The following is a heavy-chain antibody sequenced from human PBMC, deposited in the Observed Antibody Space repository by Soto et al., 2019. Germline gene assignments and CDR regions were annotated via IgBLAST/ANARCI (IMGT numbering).Heavy chain of an antibody. CDR1: GESLTGYY. CDR2: INHSGTA. V-gene: IGHV4-34*01. CDR3: ARDWVFDY. J-gene: IGHJ4*02. D-gene: IGHD3-16*01. Sequence: SETLSLTCAVYGESLTGYYWSWIRQSTGKGLEWIGEINHSGTASYNPSLKSRASISLDKSKNQFSLKLSSVTAADTAVYYCARDWVFDYWGQGTLVTVSS.